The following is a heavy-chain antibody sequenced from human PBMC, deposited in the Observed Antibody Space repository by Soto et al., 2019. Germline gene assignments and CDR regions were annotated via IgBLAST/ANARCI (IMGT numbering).Heavy chain of an antibody. CDR3: ATISCPLLTTCRLHYFDY. V-gene: IGHV4-30-2*01. J-gene: IGHJ4*02. CDR1: GGSISSGGYS. CDR2: IYHSGST. Sequence: SETLSLTCAVSGGSISSGGYSWSWIRQPPGKGLEWIGYIYHSGSTYYNPSLKSRVTISLDTSKNQFSLNLNSVTAADTAVYYCATISCPLLTTCRLHYFDYWGQGTLVTVSS. D-gene: IGHD4-4*01.